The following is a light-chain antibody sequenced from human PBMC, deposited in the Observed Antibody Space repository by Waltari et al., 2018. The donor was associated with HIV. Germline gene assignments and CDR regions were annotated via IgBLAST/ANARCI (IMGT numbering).Light chain of an antibody. V-gene: IGLV1-40*01. CDR2: ANI. J-gene: IGLJ2*01. CDR1: SSNIGAGYG. Sequence: QSVLTQPPSVSGAPGQRVTISCTGTSSNIGAGYGVPWYQQLPGTAPKLLLSANIHRPSGVPDRFSVSKSATSASLAITGLQAEDEADYFCQSYDSSLSAYVVFGGGTKLTVL. CDR3: QSYDSSLSAYVV.